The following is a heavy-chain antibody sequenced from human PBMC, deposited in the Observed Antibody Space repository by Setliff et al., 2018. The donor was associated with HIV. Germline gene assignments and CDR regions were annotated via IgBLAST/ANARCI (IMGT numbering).Heavy chain of an antibody. CDR3: ARRERYCSGLTCYRYFQF. D-gene: IGHD2-15*01. J-gene: IGHJ1*01. CDR2: INHSGST. Sequence: NPSETLSLTCDVYGGSLSGYYWTWIRQPPGKGLGSLAEINHSGSTNYNPSLKSRLTISIDKSKRQFYLRLTSVTAADTAVYYCARRERYCSGLTCYRYFQFWGQGTLVTVSS. V-gene: IGHV4-34*01. CDR1: GGSLSGYY.